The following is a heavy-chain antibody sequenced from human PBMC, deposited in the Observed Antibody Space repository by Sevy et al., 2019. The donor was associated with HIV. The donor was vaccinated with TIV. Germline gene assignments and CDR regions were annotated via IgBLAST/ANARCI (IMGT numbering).Heavy chain of an antibody. D-gene: IGHD1-1*01. CDR3: ARDQTRRGFDY. V-gene: IGHV4-59*01. CDR1: GGSISSYY. J-gene: IGHJ4*02. CDR2: IYYSGST. Sequence: SETLSLTCTVSGGSISSYYWSWIRQPPGKGLEWIGYIYYSGSTNYNPSLKSRVTISVDTSKNQFSLKLSSVTAADTSVYYCARDQTRRGFDYWGQGTLVTVSS.